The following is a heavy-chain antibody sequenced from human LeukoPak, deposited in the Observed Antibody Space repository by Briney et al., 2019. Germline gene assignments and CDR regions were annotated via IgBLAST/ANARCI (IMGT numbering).Heavy chain of an antibody. CDR2: IKQDGSEK. D-gene: IGHD2/OR15-2a*01. CDR1: GFTITNHW. J-gene: IGHJ5*02. CDR3: VRDPFFSVP. Sequence: PGGSLRPSCAVSGFTITNHWMSWVRQAPGKGLEWVANIKQDGSEKYYVDSVKGRFTISRDNGKNSLYLQMNSLRVEDTALYYCVRDPFFSVPWGQGTLVTVSS. V-gene: IGHV3-7*01.